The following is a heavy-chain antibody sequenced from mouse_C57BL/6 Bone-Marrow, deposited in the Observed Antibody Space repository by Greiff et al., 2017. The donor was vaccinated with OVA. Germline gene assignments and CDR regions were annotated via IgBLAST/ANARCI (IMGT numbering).Heavy chain of an antibody. CDR1: GYAFSSSW. V-gene: IGHV1-82*01. CDR3: ARLGRDY. CDR2: IYPGDGDT. J-gene: IGHJ2*01. Sequence: QVQLQQSGPELVKPGASVKISCKASGYAFSSSWMNWVKQRPGKGLEWIGRIYPGDGDTNYNGKFKGKATLTADKSSSTAYMQLSSLTSEDSAVYFCARLGRDYWGQGTTLTVSS. D-gene: IGHD4-1*01.